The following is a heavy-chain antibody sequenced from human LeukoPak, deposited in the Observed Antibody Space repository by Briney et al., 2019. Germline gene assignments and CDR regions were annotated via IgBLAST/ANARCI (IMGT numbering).Heavy chain of an antibody. CDR2: ISSSSSYI. CDR1: GFTVSSNY. J-gene: IGHJ4*02. V-gene: IGHV3-21*01. D-gene: IGHD2-15*01. Sequence: PGGSLRLSCAASGFTVSSNYMSWVRQAPGKGLEWVSSISSSSSYIYYADSVKGRFTISRDNAKNSLYLQMNSLRAEDTAVYYCARGYCSGGSCYWWALFDYWGQGTLVTVSS. CDR3: ARGYCSGGSCYWWALFDY.